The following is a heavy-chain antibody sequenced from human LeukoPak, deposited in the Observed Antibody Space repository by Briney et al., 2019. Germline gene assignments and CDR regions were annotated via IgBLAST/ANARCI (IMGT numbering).Heavy chain of an antibody. Sequence: TGRSLRLSCAAAGFNFRTYGMHWVRQAPGRGLEWVAVIWHDGSKKYYVDSAKGRFTISRDNPKSTLYLEMNSLRDEDTAIYYCARADYGGNPYDYGLDVWGPGTTVTVSS. V-gene: IGHV3-33*01. CDR2: IWHDGSKK. CDR1: GFNFRTYG. D-gene: IGHD3-16*01. CDR3: ARADYGGNPYDYGLDV. J-gene: IGHJ6*02.